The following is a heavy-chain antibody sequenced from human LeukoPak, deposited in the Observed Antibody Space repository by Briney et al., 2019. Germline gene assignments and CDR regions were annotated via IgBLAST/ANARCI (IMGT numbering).Heavy chain of an antibody. Sequence: ASVKVSCKASGYTFTSYDINWVRQATGQGLEWMGWMNPNSGNTGYVQKFQGRVTITRNTSISTAYMELSSLRSEDTAVYYCARGPSFIRGYCSSTSCLRAFDIWGQGTMVTVSS. CDR2: MNPNSGNT. D-gene: IGHD2-2*01. J-gene: IGHJ3*02. CDR3: ARGPSFIRGYCSSTSCLRAFDI. CDR1: GYTFTSYD. V-gene: IGHV1-8*01.